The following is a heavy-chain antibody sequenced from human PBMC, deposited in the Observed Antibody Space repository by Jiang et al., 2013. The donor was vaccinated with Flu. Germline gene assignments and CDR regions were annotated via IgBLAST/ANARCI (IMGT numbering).Heavy chain of an antibody. D-gene: IGHD2-15*01. J-gene: IGHJ5*02. CDR1: GYTFTTYA. Sequence: SGSELKSLGLSEGFCKASGYTFTTYAMNWVRQAPGQGLEWMGWINTNTGNPAYAQGFTGRFVFSLDTSVSTAYLQISSLKAEDTAVYYCARPAAKGYCSGGSCYWFDPWGQGTLVTVSS. CDR2: INTNTGNP. CDR3: ARPAAKGYCSGGSCYWFDP. V-gene: IGHV7-4-1*02.